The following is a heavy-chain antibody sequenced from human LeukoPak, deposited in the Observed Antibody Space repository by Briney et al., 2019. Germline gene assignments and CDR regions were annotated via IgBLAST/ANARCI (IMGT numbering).Heavy chain of an antibody. Sequence: GGSLRLSCAASGFTFDDYAMHWVRQAPGKGLEWVSGISWNSGSIGYADSVKGRFTISRDSAKNSLYLQMNSLRAEDTALYYCAKGLWFGEFHPFDYWGQGTLVTVSS. D-gene: IGHD3-10*01. CDR3: AKGLWFGEFHPFDY. J-gene: IGHJ4*02. CDR1: GFTFDDYA. V-gene: IGHV3-9*01. CDR2: ISWNSGSI.